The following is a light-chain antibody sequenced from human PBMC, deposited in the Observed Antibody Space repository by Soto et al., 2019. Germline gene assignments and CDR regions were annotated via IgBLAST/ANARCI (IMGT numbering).Light chain of an antibody. CDR1: QSVSSSY. CDR2: DAS. J-gene: IGKJ1*01. CDR3: QQYGSSPRT. V-gene: IGKV3D-20*01. Sequence: EIVLTQSPATLSLSPGERATLSCGASQSVSSSYLAWYQQKPGLAPRLLIYDASSRATGIPDRFSCSGSGTDFTLTISRLEPEDFAVYYCQQYGSSPRTFGQGTKVEIK.